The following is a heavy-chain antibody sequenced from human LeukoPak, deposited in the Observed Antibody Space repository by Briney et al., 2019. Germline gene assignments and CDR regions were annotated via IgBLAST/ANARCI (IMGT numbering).Heavy chain of an antibody. Sequence: SETLSLTCTVSGGSISSSSYYWGWIRQPPGKGLEWIGSIYYSGSTNYNPSLKSRVTISVDTSKNQFSLKLSSVTAADTAVYYCARLHDGYRYGADYWGQGTLVTAS. CDR2: IYYSGST. V-gene: IGHV4-39*01. CDR1: GGSISSSSYY. D-gene: IGHD5-18*01. CDR3: ARLHDGYRYGADY. J-gene: IGHJ4*02.